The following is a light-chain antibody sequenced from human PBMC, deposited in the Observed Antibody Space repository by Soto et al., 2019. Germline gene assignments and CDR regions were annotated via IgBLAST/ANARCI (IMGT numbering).Light chain of an antibody. Sequence: EIVMTQSPAAPSVSPGERATLSCSASQNISANVGWYRQKPGRTPMLLIYDSSKRAIGIPATFSGSGSGTEFILTISSLQPEDSATYYCLQHHSFPRTFGQGTKVDIK. CDR1: QNISAN. CDR2: DSS. J-gene: IGKJ1*01. CDR3: LQHHSFPRT. V-gene: IGKV3-15*01.